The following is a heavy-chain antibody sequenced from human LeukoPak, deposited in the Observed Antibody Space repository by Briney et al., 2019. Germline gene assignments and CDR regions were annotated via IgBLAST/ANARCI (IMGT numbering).Heavy chain of an antibody. CDR2: ISNDGNNK. J-gene: IGHJ4*02. D-gene: IGHD2-8*01. CDR1: GFIFSSYG. CDR3: AKDGLMRFFDY. V-gene: IGHV3-30*18. Sequence: PGRSLRLSCAASGFIFSSYGMYWVRQAPGKGLEWVAVISNDGNNKQYADSVKGRFTISRDNSKNTLYLHTNSLRADDTAVYHCAKDGLMRFFDYWGQGTLVTVSS.